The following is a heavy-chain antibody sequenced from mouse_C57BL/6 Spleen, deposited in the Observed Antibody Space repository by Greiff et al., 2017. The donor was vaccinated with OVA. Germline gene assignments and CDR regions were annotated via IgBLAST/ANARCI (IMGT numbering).Heavy chain of an antibody. V-gene: IGHV1-82*01. CDR1: GYAFSSSW. D-gene: IGHD3-2*02. CDR3: AREGELRPYAMDY. J-gene: IGHJ4*01. Sequence: QVQLQQSGPELVKPGASVKISCKASGYAFSSSWMNWVKQRPGKGLEWIGRIYPGDGDTNYNGKFKGKATLTADKSSSTAYMQLSSLTSEDSAVYFCAREGELRPYAMDYWGQGTSVTVSS. CDR2: IYPGDGDT.